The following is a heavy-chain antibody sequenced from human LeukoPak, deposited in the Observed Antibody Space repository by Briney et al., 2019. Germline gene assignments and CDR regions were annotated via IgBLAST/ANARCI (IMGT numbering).Heavy chain of an antibody. CDR2: VYYTGSN. V-gene: IGHV4-39*01. J-gene: IGHJ5*02. CDR3: ARRDYRAWFDP. CDR1: GGSISASRHY. Sequence: SETLSLTCSVSGGSISASRHYWAWVRQPPGKGLEWIGSVYYTGSNRYNTSLKRRVTISVDMSKHDLFLTLSSVTAADADFYYCARRDYRAWFDPWGQGILVTVSP. D-gene: IGHD2-21*01.